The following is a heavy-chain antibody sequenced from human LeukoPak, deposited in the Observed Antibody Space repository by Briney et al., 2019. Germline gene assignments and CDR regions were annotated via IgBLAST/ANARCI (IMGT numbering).Heavy chain of an antibody. V-gene: IGHV4-4*07. CDR1: GGSISSYY. J-gene: IGHJ5*02. Sequence: SETLSLTCTVSGGSISSYYWSWIRQPAGKGLEWIGGIYTSGSTNYNPSLKSRVTMSVDTSKNQFSLQLSSVTAADTAVYYAARVRVGSATMVRGVKHWFDPWGQGTLVTVSS. CDR2: IYTSGST. CDR3: ARVRVGSATMVRGVKHWFDP. D-gene: IGHD3-10*01.